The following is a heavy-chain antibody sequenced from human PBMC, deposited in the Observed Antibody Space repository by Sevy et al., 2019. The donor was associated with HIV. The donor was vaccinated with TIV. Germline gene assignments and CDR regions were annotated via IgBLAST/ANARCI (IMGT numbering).Heavy chain of an antibody. CDR2: IYYSGSI. V-gene: IGHV4-59*01. CDR3: GRGGGSWYGGYYYYYYMDV. D-gene: IGHD6-13*01. Sequence: SETLSLTCTVSGGSISSYYWSWIRQPPGKGLEWIGYIYYSGSINYNPSLKGRVTISVDTSKNQFSLKLSSVTAADTAVYYCGRGGGSWYGGYYYYYYMDVWGKGTTVTVSS. J-gene: IGHJ6*03. CDR1: GGSISSYY.